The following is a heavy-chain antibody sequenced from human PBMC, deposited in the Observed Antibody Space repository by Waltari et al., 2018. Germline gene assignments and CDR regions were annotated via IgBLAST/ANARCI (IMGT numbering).Heavy chain of an antibody. Sequence: QVQLQESGPGLVKPSETLSLTCTVSGGSISSYYWSWIRQPPGKGLEWIGYIYYSGSTNYNPSLKSRVTISVDTSKNQFSLKLSSVTAADTAVYYCARLYYYDSSGYYPWSQGTLVTVSS. V-gene: IGHV4-59*08. CDR2: IYYSGST. D-gene: IGHD3-22*01. J-gene: IGHJ5*02. CDR1: GGSISSYY. CDR3: ARLYYYDSSGYYP.